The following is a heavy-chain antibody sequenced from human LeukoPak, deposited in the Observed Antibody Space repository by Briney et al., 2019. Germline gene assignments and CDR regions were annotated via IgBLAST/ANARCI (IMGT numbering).Heavy chain of an antibody. D-gene: IGHD3-22*01. Sequence: QTGGSLRLSCAASGFTFNRYVMSWVRQAPGKGPEWVSIISDSGVNTYYADSVKGRFTISRDNSEKTLYLQMNSLRAEDTAVYYCAKGGGYSLHYFNYWGQGTLVTVS. CDR3: AKGGGYSLHYFNY. CDR2: ISDSGVNT. J-gene: IGHJ4*02. V-gene: IGHV3-23*01. CDR1: GFTFNRYV.